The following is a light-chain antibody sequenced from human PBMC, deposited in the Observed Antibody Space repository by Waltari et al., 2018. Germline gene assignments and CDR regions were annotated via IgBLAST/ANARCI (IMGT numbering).Light chain of an antibody. J-gene: IGKJ1*01. CDR2: AAS. CDR1: QSIDTY. CDR3: QQGYSTPRT. Sequence: DIQMTQFPSSLSTSVGDRVTITCRASQSIDTYLNWYQQKPGKAPKLLIYAASSLQSGVPSRFSGRGSGTDFTLTISSLQPEDFATYYCQQGYSTPRTFGQGTKVEIK. V-gene: IGKV1-39*01.